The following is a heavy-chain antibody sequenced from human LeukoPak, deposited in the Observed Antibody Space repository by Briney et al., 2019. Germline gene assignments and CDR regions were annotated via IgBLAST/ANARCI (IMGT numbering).Heavy chain of an antibody. CDR2: INHSGST. V-gene: IGHV4-39*07. J-gene: IGHJ6*02. CDR1: GGSISSSSYH. D-gene: IGHD4/OR15-4a*01. CDR3: ARGANFYYYGMDV. Sequence: PSETLSLTCTVSGGSISSSSYHWGWIRQPPGKGLEWIGEINHSGSTNYNPSLKSRVTISVDTSKNQFSLKLSSVTAADTAVYYCARGANFYYYGMDVWGQGTTVTVSS.